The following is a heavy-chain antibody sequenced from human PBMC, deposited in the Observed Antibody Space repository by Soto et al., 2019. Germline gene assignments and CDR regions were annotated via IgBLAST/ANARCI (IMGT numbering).Heavy chain of an antibody. Sequence: QALSLTFAISGDSVPSNSAACNLIRHSPSRGLEWLGRTYYRSKWYNDYAVSVESRITINPDTSNNQFSLQLNSVTPEDTAVYYCARDHRYSSGWYYYYGMDVWGQGTTVTVSS. CDR3: ARDHRYSSGWYYYYGMDV. V-gene: IGHV6-1*01. J-gene: IGHJ6*02. CDR1: GDSVPSNSAA. CDR2: TYYRSKWYN. D-gene: IGHD6-19*01.